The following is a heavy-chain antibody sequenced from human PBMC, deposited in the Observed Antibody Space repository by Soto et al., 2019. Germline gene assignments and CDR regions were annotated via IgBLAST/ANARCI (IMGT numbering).Heavy chain of an antibody. D-gene: IGHD2-15*01. J-gene: IGHJ4*02. CDR2: INAGNGNT. V-gene: IGHV1-3*01. CDR1: GYTFTSYS. Sequence: ASVKVSCKASGYTFTSYSMHWVRQAPGQRLEWMGWINAGNGNTKYSQKFQGRVTITRDTSASTAYMELNSLRSEDTAVYYCASRYCSGGSCYSGPFDYWGQGTLVTVSS. CDR3: ASRYCSGGSCYSGPFDY.